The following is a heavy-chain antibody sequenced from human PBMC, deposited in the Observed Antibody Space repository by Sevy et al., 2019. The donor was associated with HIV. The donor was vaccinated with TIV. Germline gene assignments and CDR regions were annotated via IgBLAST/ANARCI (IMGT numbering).Heavy chain of an antibody. CDR1: GFDFSIYS. Sequence: GGSLRLSCAASGFDFSIYSMSWVRQAPGKGLEWVSTLSFGCGKIKCADSVKGRFTISRDNSKSSVYLQMNNMRVEDTAVYYRALAGCSKPHVYWGQGTLVTGSS. J-gene: IGHJ4*02. D-gene: IGHD3-10*01. CDR2: LSFGCGKI. V-gene: IGHV3-23*01. CDR3: ALAGCSKPHVY.